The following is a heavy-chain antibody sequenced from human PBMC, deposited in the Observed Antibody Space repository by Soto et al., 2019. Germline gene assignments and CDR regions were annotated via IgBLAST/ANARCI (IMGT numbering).Heavy chain of an antibody. V-gene: IGHV4-38-2*01. CDR2: VYHSGST. CDR1: DYSITRGYY. J-gene: IGHJ4*02. Sequence: SETLPLTCVVSDYSITRGYYWGWIRQPPGKGLEWIGSVYHSGSTYYNPSLRSRVTISIDTSKNQFSLKLNSVTAADTAVYYCARLGFYYDSSAYDYWGQGILVTVSS. D-gene: IGHD3-22*01. CDR3: ARLGFYYDSSAYDY.